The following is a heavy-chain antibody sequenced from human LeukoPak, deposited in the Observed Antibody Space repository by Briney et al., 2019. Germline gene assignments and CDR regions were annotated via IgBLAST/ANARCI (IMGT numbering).Heavy chain of an antibody. CDR3: AIGERERYCTDGVCNPTDY. V-gene: IGHV3-21*01. Sequence: GGALRLSRAASGFSFSIYSMNWVRPAPGKGLEWVSYNSGSSNYTYYAASVKGRSTISRDHAPNSLYLQMYSLRAEGTAVSYCAIGERERYCTDGVCNPTDYWVQGTLVTVSS. J-gene: IGHJ4*02. D-gene: IGHD2-8*01. CDR2: NSGSSNYT. CDR1: GFSFSIYS.